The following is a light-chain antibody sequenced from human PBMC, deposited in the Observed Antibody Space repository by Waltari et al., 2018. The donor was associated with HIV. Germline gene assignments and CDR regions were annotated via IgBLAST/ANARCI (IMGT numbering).Light chain of an antibody. CDR2: QDT. Sequence: SFELTQPPSVSVSPGQTARITCSGDALPKQFAYWYQQKPGQAPVLIIYQDTERPAGIRERFSGSSSGTRVTLTVSGVQAEDEADYYCQSADSSGTWVFGGGTKLTVL. CDR1: ALPKQF. J-gene: IGLJ3*02. CDR3: QSADSSGTWV. V-gene: IGLV3-25*03.